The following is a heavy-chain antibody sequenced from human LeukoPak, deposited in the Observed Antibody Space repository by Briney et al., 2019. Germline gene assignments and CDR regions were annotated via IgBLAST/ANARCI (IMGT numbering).Heavy chain of an antibody. CDR3: AKALGVRGVFDY. CDR1: GFTFSSYA. J-gene: IGHJ4*02. CDR2: ITGVGGTT. D-gene: IGHD3-10*01. Sequence: GGSLRLSCAASGFTFSSYAMSWVRQAPGKGLEWVSAITGVGGTTYYADSVKGRFTISRDNSKNTLYLQMNSLRAEDTAVYYCAKALGVRGVFDYWGQGTLVTVSS. V-gene: IGHV3-23*01.